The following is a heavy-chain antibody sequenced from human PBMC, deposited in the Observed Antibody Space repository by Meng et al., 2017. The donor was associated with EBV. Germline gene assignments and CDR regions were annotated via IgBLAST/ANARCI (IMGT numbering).Heavy chain of an antibody. CDR1: GFTFSRFW. CDR2: TNEDGGIT. V-gene: IGHV3-74*01. Sequence: EVQVVESGGGPGRPGGSLRLSCAVSGFTFSRFWMHWVRQVPGKGLVWVARTNEDGGITNYADSVKGRFIISRDNTRNTLYLQMHSLRDEDTAVYFCSRDLAGPFDDWGQGTLVTVSS. CDR3: SRDLAGPFDD. J-gene: IGHJ4*02.